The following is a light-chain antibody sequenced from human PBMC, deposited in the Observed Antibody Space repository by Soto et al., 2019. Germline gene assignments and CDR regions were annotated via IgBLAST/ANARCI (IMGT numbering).Light chain of an antibody. J-gene: IGKJ5*01. CDR3: QQYGSSPIT. CDR2: AAS. V-gene: IGKV1-39*01. Sequence: DIQMTQSPSSLSASVGDRVTITCRASQDIRTYLNWYQQKSGKAPKLLIYAASSLQGGVPSRFSGSGSETDFTLTISSLQPEDFAVYYCQQYGSSPITFGQGTRLEIK. CDR1: QDIRTY.